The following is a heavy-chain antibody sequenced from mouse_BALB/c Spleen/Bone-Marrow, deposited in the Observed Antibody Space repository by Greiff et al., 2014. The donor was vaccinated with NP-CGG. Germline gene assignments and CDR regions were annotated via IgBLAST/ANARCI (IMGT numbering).Heavy chain of an antibody. J-gene: IGHJ4*01. CDR1: GYSFTGYT. CDR2: INPYNGGT. CDR3: ARWDYYGYAMDY. D-gene: IGHD1-1*01. Sequence: VQLKESGPELVKPGASMKISCKASGYSFTGYTMNWVKQSHGKNLGWIGLINPYNGGTSYNQKFKGKATLTVDKSSSTAYMELLSLTSEDSAVYYCARWDYYGYAMDYWGQGTPVTVSS. V-gene: IGHV1-18*01.